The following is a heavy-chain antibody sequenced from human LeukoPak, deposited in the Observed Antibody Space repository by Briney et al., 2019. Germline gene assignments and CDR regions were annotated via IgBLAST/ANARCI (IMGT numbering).Heavy chain of an antibody. CDR1: GFTFSSYA. CDR3: ARDTSGYHSYFDY. Sequence: QPGGSLRLSCAASGFTFSSYAMHWVRQAPGKGLEWVAVISYDGSNKYYADSVKGRFTISRDNSKNTLYLQMNSLRAEDTAVYYCARDTSGYHSYFDYWGQGTLVTVSS. V-gene: IGHV3-30*04. J-gene: IGHJ4*02. D-gene: IGHD3-22*01. CDR2: ISYDGSNK.